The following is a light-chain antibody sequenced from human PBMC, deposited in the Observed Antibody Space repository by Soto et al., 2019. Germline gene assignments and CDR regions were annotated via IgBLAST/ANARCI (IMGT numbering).Light chain of an antibody. J-gene: IGKJ5*01. CDR2: GAS. V-gene: IGKV3-15*01. CDR1: RSVSSS. Sequence: IVFTQSPGTLSLSPVARATLSCRASRSVSSSALAWYQQKPGQAPRLLIYGASTRATGIPARFSGSGSGTEFTLTISSLQSEDFAVYYCQQYNNWPPITFGQGTRLEIK. CDR3: QQYNNWPPIT.